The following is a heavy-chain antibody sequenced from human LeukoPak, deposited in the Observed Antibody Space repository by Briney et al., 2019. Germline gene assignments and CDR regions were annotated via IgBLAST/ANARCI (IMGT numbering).Heavy chain of an antibody. Sequence: GGSLRLSCVASGFTFRHAWMNWVRQAPGKGLEWVSSISSSSYIYYADSVKGRFTISRDNAKNSLYLQMNSLRAEDTAVYYCARGREMATITRFDYWGQGTLVTVSS. CDR1: GFTFRHAW. V-gene: IGHV3-69-1*01. CDR2: ISSSSYI. CDR3: ARGREMATITRFDY. J-gene: IGHJ4*02. D-gene: IGHD5-24*01.